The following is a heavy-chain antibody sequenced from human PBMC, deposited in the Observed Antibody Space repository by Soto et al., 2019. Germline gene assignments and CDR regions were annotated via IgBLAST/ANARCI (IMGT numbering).Heavy chain of an antibody. CDR3: AGELGTFYFDH. Sequence: QVQLQESGPGLVKPSQTLSLTCTVSAGSIRSGDYYWTWIRQPPGKGLEWIGYIDHSGSAYYNPSLKSRATISIDTSTNQFSLKMTSVTAADTAVYYCAGELGTFYFDHWGQGTLVTVSS. V-gene: IGHV4-30-4*01. CDR1: AGSIRSGDYY. D-gene: IGHD7-27*01. CDR2: IDHSGSA. J-gene: IGHJ4*02.